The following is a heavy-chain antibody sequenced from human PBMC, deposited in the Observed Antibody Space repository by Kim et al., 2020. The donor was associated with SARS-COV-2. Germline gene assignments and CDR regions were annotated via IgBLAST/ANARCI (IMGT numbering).Heavy chain of an antibody. CDR2: IKSKTDGGTT. CDR1: GFTFSNAW. V-gene: IGHV3-15*01. J-gene: IGHJ6*02. D-gene: IGHD5-12*01. CDR3: TTYVFRGGYSGYDGSRYYDCYGIDV. Sequence: GGSLRLSCAASGFTFSNAWMSWVRQAPGKGLEWVGRIKSKTDGGTTDYAAPVKGRFTISRDDSNNTLYLQMNSLKTEDTAVYYCTTYVFRGGYSGYDGSRYYDCYGIDVWGQGTTVTVSS.